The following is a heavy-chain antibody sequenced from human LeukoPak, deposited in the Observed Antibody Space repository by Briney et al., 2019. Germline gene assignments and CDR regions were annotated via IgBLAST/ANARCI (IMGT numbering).Heavy chain of an antibody. J-gene: IGHJ6*04. V-gene: IGHV3-30*03. Sequence: PGRSLRLSCAASGFTFSSYGMHWVRQAPGKGLEWVAVISYDGSNKYYADSVKGRFTISRDNSKNTLYLQMSSLITEDTALYYCARDNDPLPMDVWGKGTTVTASA. CDR1: GFTFSSYG. D-gene: IGHD1-1*01. CDR3: ARDNDPLPMDV. CDR2: ISYDGSNK.